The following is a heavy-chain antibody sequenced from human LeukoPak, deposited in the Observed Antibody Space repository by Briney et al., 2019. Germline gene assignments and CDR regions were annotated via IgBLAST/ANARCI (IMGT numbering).Heavy chain of an antibody. CDR2: IYNSGTT. V-gene: IGHV4-59*01. J-gene: IGHJ6*02. CDR3: ARGWDSGYNFYGMDV. D-gene: IGHD1-26*01. CDR1: GGSISGYY. Sequence: SETLSLTCTVSGGSISGYYWAWIRQSPGKGLEWITNIYNSGTTNYNPSLKSRVTISVDTSKNQFSLRLSPVTAADTAVYYCARGWDSGYNFYGMDVWGQGNTVTVSS.